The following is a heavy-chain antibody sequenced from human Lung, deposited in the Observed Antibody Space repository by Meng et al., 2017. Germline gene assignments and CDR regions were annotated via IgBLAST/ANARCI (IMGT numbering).Heavy chain of an antibody. Sequence: QVELVQYGAEVKKPGASGKASGKASGYTFPDYWLHWVRRAPGQGLEWMGRINPKSGDTHYAQRFQGRVTMTGDTSISTAYMELSGLRSDDTAMYYCARDEDISAAGKLFGDYWGQGTLVTVSS. D-gene: IGHD6-13*01. CDR3: ARDEDISAAGKLFGDY. CDR1: GYTFPDYW. V-gene: IGHV1-2*06. CDR2: INPKSGDT. J-gene: IGHJ4*02.